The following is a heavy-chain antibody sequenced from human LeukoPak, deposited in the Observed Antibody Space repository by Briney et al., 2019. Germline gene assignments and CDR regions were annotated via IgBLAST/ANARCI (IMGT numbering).Heavy chain of an antibody. CDR1: GFTFTHAW. Sequence: GGSLRLSCAASGFTFTHAWMTWVRQAPGGGREGVGRIKSKADGETTDYAAPVKGRFFMSRDDSKATLYLQMNYLETEDTAVYYCTTDLGITMIRGVIVSWGQGTLVTVSS. V-gene: IGHV3-15*01. J-gene: IGHJ4*02. CDR3: TTDLGITMIRGVIVS. CDR2: IKSKADGETT. D-gene: IGHD3-10*01.